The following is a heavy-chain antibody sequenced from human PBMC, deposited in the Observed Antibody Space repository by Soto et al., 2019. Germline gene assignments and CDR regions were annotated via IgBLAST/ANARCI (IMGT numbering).Heavy chain of an antibody. Sequence: QVQLQESGPGLVKPSETLSLTCTVSGGSISSYYWSWIRQPPGKGLEWIGYIYYSGSTNYNPSLKSRVTISVDTSKNQFSLKLSSVTAADTAVYYCARRDSRGWYSYFDYWGQGTLVTVSS. J-gene: IGHJ4*02. CDR3: ARRDSRGWYSYFDY. D-gene: IGHD6-19*01. CDR1: GGSISSYY. CDR2: IYYSGST. V-gene: IGHV4-59*08.